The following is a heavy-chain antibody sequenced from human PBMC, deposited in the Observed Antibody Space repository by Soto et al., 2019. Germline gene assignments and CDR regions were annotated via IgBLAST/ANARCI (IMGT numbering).Heavy chain of an antibody. CDR3: AREADFASSGYVLDY. CDR1: GFTFSRYS. J-gene: IGHJ4*02. D-gene: IGHD3-22*01. V-gene: IGHV3-21*01. CDR2: VTSSSSSM. Sequence: LRLSCAASGFTFSRYSMNWVRQAPGKGLEWVSSVTSSSSSMFYADSVKGRFTISRDDAKESLFLQMNSLRADDTAVYYCAREADFASSGYVLDYWGQGTLVTVSS.